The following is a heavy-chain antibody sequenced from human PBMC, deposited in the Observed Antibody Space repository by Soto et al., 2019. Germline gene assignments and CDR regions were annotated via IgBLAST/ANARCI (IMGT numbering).Heavy chain of an antibody. CDR2: ISGSGGST. Sequence: GGSLRLSCAASGFIFSSYAMSWVRQAPGKGLEWVSSISGSGGSTYYADSVEGRFTISRDNSKNTLYLQMNSLRAEDTAVYYCAHFDWFIDYWGQGTLVTVSS. J-gene: IGHJ4*02. D-gene: IGHD3-9*01. V-gene: IGHV3-23*01. CDR1: GFIFSSYA. CDR3: AHFDWFIDY.